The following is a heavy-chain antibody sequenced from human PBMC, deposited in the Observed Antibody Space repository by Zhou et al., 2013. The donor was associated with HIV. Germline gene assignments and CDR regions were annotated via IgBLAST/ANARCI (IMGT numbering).Heavy chain of an antibody. D-gene: IGHD5-18*01. J-gene: IGHJ4*02. CDR2: IIPIFGTA. V-gene: IGHV1-69*12. CDR3: ARGGEDGGYTYGYDY. CDR1: GGTFSTYA. Sequence: QVQLVQSGAEVKKPGSSVKVSCKASGGTFSTYAFSWVRQAPGQGLEWMGGIIPIFGTANYAQKFQGRVTISADDSTSTAYMELSSLRSEDTAVYYCARGGEDGGYTYGYDYWGQGTLVTVSS.